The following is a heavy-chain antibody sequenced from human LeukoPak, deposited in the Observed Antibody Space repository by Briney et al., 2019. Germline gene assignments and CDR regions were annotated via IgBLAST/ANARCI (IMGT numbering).Heavy chain of an antibody. CDR1: GYTFTSYY. CDR2: INPSGGST. J-gene: IGHJ4*02. V-gene: IGHV1-46*01. D-gene: IGHD2-21*02. CDR3: ARVGGVVTASG. Sequence: ASVKVSCKASGYTFTSYYMHWVRQAPGQGLEWMGIINPSGGSTSYAQKFQGRVTMTRDTSTSAVYMELSRLRSDDTAVYYCARVGGVVTASGWGQGTLVTVSS.